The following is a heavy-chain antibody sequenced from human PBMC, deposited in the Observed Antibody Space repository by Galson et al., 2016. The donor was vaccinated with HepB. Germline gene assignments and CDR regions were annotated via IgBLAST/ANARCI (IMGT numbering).Heavy chain of an antibody. CDR1: GFIFSQYG. CDR3: SRGSQDDIEVDGDLEQDY. CDR2: IGHDGRNE. V-gene: IGHV3-33*01. Sequence: CAASGFIFSQYGMHWVRQAPGKGLESVAVIGHDGRNEYYADSVKGRFTISRDNSKNTLYVQMNNLRVEDTAVYYCSRGSQDDIEVDGDLEQDYWGQGTLVTVSS. D-gene: IGHD2-15*01. J-gene: IGHJ4*02.